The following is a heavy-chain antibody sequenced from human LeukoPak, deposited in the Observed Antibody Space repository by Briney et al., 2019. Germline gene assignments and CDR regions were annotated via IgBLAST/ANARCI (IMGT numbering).Heavy chain of an antibody. V-gene: IGHV3-30*18. J-gene: IGHJ4*02. CDR2: ISYDGSNK. D-gene: IGHD4-17*01. CDR1: GFTFSDYG. Sequence: GGSLRLSCAASGFTFSDYGMTWVRQAPGKGLEWVAVISYDGSNKYYADSVQGRFTVSRDNSKNTLYLQMNSLRAEDTAVYYCAKPDYGDYFDYWGQGTLVTVSS. CDR3: AKPDYGDYFDY.